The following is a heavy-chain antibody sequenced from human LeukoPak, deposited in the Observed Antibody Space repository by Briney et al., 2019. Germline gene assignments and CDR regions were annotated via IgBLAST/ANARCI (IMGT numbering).Heavy chain of an antibody. CDR1: DDSITMYY. D-gene: IGHD1-1*01. CDR2: VDHTGST. CDR3: ARGRVSSSTWYSTYYYYFYMDV. J-gene: IGHJ6*03. V-gene: IGHV4-59*01. Sequence: SETLSLTCSVSDDSITMYYWTWIRQPPGKGLEWIGYVDHTGSTNFNPSLDGRVSISRDTTKNLFSLRLRSVTAADTAVYFCARGRVSSSTWYSTYYYYFYMDVWGKGTTVTVSS.